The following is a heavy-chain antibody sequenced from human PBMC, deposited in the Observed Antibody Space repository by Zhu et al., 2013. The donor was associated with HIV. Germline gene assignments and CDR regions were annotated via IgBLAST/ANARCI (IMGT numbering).Heavy chain of an antibody. CDR1: GGTFSSYA. V-gene: IGHV1-69*01. CDR3: ARVWVAVAANEEVYYYGMDV. Sequence: QVQLVQSGAEVKKPGSSVKVSCKASGGTFSSYAISWVRQAPGQGLEWMGGIIPIFGTANYAQKFQGRVTITADESTSTAYMELSSLRSEDTAVYYCARVWVAVAANEEVYYYGMDVWGQGTTVTVSS. CDR2: IIPIFGTA. D-gene: IGHD6-19*01. J-gene: IGHJ6*02.